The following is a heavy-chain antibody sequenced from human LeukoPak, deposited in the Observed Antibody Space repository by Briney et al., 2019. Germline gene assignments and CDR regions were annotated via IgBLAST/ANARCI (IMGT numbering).Heavy chain of an antibody. CDR3: ARESTSWPFEY. CDR2: ISVYNGNT. Sequence: ASVKVSCKASGYTFSRYGINWVRQAPGQGLEWMGWISVYNGNTDYSQRLQGRITMTADTSTSTAFMEVTSLRSDDTAVYFCARESTSWPFEYWGQGTLVTVS. CDR1: GYTFSRYG. V-gene: IGHV1-18*01. D-gene: IGHD6-13*01. J-gene: IGHJ4*02.